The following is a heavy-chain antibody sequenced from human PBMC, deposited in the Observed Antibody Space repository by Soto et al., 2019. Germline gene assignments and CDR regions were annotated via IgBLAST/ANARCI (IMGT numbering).Heavy chain of an antibody. CDR2: ISYDGINK. Sequence: GGSLRLSCVASGFTFSNYVMHWVRQAPGKGLEWVAVISYDGINKYYADSVKGRFTISRDNSKNTLYLQMTSLRTEDTALYYCAKLDEGGLQYAYYAMDVWGQGTPVTVSS. D-gene: IGHD2-15*01. V-gene: IGHV3-30*18. CDR3: AKLDEGGLQYAYYAMDV. J-gene: IGHJ6*02. CDR1: GFTFSNYV.